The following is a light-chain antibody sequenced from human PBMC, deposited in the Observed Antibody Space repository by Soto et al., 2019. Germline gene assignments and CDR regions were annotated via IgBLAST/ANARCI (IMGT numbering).Light chain of an antibody. J-gene: IGLJ2*01. CDR2: DVS. CDR1: SSDVGGYNY. Sequence: QSALTQPASVSGSPGQSITISCTGISSDVGGYNYVSWYQQHPGKAPKLMIYDVSNRPSGVSNRFSGSKSGNTASLTISGLQAEDEADYYCSSYTSSSTLGLIFGGGTKLTVL. CDR3: SSYTSSSTLGLI. V-gene: IGLV2-14*03.